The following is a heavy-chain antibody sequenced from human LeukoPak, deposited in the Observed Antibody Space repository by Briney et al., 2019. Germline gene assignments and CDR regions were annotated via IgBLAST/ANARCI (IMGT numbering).Heavy chain of an antibody. CDR2: INHSGST. CDR3: VRDADYYDSSGYYSLYFDY. CDR1: GGSFSGYY. V-gene: IGHV4-34*01. D-gene: IGHD3-22*01. J-gene: IGHJ4*02. Sequence: PSETLSLTCAVYGGSFSGYYWSWIPQPPGKGLEWIGEINHSGSTNYNPSLKSRVTMSVDTSKNQFSLKLSSVTAADTAVYYCVRDADYYDSSGYYSLYFDYWGQGTLVTVSS.